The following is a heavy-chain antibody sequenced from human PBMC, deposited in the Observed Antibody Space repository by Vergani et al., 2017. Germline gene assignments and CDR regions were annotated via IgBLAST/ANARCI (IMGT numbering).Heavy chain of an antibody. CDR3: AKDTISRYSSSWYQTGYYYYGMDV. V-gene: IGHV3-43*02. D-gene: IGHD6-13*01. CDR1: GFTFSSYS. CDR2: ISGDGGST. J-gene: IGHJ6*02. Sequence: EVQLVESGGGLVKPGGSLRLSCAASGFTFSSYSMNWVRQAPGKGLEWVSLISGDGGSTYYADSVKGRFTISRDNSKNSLYLQMNSLRTEDTGLYYCAKDTISRYSSSWYQTGYYYYGMDVWGQGTTVTVSS.